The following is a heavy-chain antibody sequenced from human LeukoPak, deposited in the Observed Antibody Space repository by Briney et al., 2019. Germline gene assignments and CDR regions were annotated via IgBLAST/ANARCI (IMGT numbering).Heavy chain of an antibody. CDR1: GGSISSYY. V-gene: IGHV4-34*01. CDR3: ASFDYGDTLYY. CDR2: INHSGST. J-gene: IGHJ4*02. D-gene: IGHD4-17*01. Sequence: SETLSLTCTVSGGSISSYYWSWIRQPPGKGLEWIGEINHSGSTNYNPSLKSRVTISVDTSKNQFSLKLSSVTAADTAVYYCASFDYGDTLYYWGQGTLVTVSS.